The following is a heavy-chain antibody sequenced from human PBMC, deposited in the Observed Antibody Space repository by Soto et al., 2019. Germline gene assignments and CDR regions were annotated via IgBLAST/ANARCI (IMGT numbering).Heavy chain of an antibody. CDR3: AKLHYRDYTGGFDY. V-gene: IGHV3-30*18. D-gene: IGHD3-3*01. Sequence: QVQLVESGGGVVQPGRSLRLSCAASGFTFSTYGMHWVRQAPGKGLEWVAVISDDGTNKYYGDSVKGRFTISRDASRNTLYLQMNSLRAEDTAVYYCAKLHYRDYTGGFDYWGQGTLVTVSS. CDR1: GFTFSTYG. CDR2: ISDDGTNK. J-gene: IGHJ4*02.